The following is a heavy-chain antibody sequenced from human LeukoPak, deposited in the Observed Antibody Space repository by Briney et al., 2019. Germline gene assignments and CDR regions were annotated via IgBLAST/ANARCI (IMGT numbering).Heavy chain of an antibody. J-gene: IGHJ3*02. CDR3: ARVREEWLLYYAFDI. V-gene: IGHV4-38-2*02. Sequence: PSETLSLTCTVSGYSISSGYYWGWIRQPPGKGLEWIGSIYHSGSTCYNPSLKSRVTISVDTSKNQFSLKLSSVTAADTAVYYCARVREEWLLYYAFDIWGQGTMVTVSS. CDR1: GYSISSGYY. CDR2: IYHSGST. D-gene: IGHD3-3*01.